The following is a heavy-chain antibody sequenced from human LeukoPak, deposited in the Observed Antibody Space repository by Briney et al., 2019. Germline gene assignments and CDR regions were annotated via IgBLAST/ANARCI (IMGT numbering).Heavy chain of an antibody. J-gene: IGHJ4*02. CDR1: GFSFDDYG. CDR3: ARARAAAFFDY. Sequence: GRSLRLCCAASGFSFDDYGMSWVRQDPGKGLEWVSGINWNGGSTGYADSVKGRFTISRDNAKNSLYLQMNSLRAEDTALYYCARARAAAFFDYWGQGTLVTVSS. V-gene: IGHV3-20*04. CDR2: INWNGGST. D-gene: IGHD2-15*01.